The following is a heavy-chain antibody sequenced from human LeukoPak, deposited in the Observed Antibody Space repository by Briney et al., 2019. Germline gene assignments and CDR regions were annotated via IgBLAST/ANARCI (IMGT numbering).Heavy chain of an antibody. D-gene: IGHD1-1*01. CDR3: ARQDRTRSVYYYGIDV. V-gene: IGHV5-51*01. Sequence: GASLNISCKGSGYSFTSYWIGWVRQMPGKGLEWRGIYYPGDTDTRYSPSFQGQVTISADKSISTAYLQWSSVKAADTAMYYWARQDRTRSVYYYGIDVWGQGTTVTVSS. CDR2: YYPGDTDT. CDR1: GYSFTSYW. J-gene: IGHJ6*02.